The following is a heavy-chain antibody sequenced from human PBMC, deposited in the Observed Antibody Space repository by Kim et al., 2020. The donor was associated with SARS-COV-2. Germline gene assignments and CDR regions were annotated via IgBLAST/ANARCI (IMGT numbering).Heavy chain of an antibody. CDR2: ISAYNGNT. J-gene: IGHJ4*02. CDR3: ARVLKPKEYDYVWGSYRYYYFDY. V-gene: IGHV1-18*01. CDR1: GYTFTSYG. D-gene: IGHD3-16*02. Sequence: ASVKVSCKASGYTFTSYGISWVRQAPGQGLEWMGWISAYNGNTNYAQQLQGRVTMTTDTSTSTAYMELRSLRSDDTAVYYCARVLKPKEYDYVWGSYRYYYFDYWGQGTLVTASS.